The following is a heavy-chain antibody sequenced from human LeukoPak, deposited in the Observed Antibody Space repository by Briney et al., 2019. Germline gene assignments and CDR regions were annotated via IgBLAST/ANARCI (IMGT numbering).Heavy chain of an antibody. CDR3: ARHPGKYNYYYLDV. D-gene: IGHD4-23*01. CDR2: IHYTGST. Sequence: SETLSLTCSVSVGSISSYYCSWIRQPPGKGLEGIAFIHYTGSTDDNPSLKSRVTISVESSKNPVSLKLSSVTAAETAVYYCARHPGKYNYYYLDVWGKGTTVTVSS. CDR1: VGSISSYY. J-gene: IGHJ6*03. V-gene: IGHV4-59*08.